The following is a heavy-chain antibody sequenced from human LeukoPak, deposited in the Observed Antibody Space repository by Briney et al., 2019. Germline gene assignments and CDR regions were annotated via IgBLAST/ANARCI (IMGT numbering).Heavy chain of an antibody. CDR3: ARSDYFDRSGFPFFNF. J-gene: IGHJ4*02. CDR1: GYSFSSYW. V-gene: IGHV5-51*01. D-gene: IGHD3-22*01. Sequence: GESLKISCQGSGYSFSSYWIGWVRQMPGKGLEWMGIIYPGDSDTRYSPSFQGQVTISAAKSISNAYLQWSSLKASDTAMYYCARSDYFDRSGFPFFNFWGQGTLVTVSS. CDR2: IYPGDSDT.